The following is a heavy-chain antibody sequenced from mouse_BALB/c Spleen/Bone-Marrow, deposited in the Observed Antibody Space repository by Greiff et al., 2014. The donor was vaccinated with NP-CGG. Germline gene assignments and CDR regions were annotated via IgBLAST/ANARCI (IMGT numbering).Heavy chain of an antibody. CDR2: IDPAKGNT. V-gene: IGHV14-3*02. J-gene: IGHJ3*01. CDR1: GFNIKDSY. Sequence: LVESGAELVKPGASVKLSCTASGFNIKDSYLHWVKQRPEQGLDWIGRIDPAKGNTNYDPKFQGKATITADTSSNTAYLQLSSLTSEDTAVYFCARNHPFAYWGQGTLVTVSA. CDR3: ARNHPFAY.